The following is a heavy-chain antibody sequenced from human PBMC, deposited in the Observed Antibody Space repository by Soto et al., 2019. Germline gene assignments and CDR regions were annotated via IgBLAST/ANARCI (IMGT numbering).Heavy chain of an antibody. V-gene: IGHV3-30*03. CDR3: TGEVASGY. CDR1: GFTFSTYG. Sequence: GSLRLSCAVSGFTFSTYGMHWVRQAPGKGLEWVAVISRDGGTKYYADSVKGRFTISRDNSRNTLFLEMNSLRGDDMAVYYCTGEVASGYWGQGT. J-gene: IGHJ4*02. CDR2: ISRDGGTK. D-gene: IGHD2-8*02.